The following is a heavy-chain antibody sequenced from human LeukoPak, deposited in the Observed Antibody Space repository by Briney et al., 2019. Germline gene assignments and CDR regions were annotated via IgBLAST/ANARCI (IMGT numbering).Heavy chain of an antibody. Sequence: GGSLRLSCAASGFTFSSYAMHWVRQAPGKGLEWVAFIRYDGSNKYYADSVKGRFTISRDNSKNTLYLQMNSLKTEDTAVYYCTKMYGSGSYSAFDYWGQGTLVTVSS. J-gene: IGHJ4*02. CDR2: IRYDGSNK. V-gene: IGHV3-30*02. CDR1: GFTFSSYA. CDR3: TKMYGSGSYSAFDY. D-gene: IGHD3-10*01.